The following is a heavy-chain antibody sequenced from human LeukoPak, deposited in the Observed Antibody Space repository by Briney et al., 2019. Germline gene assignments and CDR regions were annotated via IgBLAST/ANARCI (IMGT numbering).Heavy chain of an antibody. CDR2: INTYNGNT. V-gene: IGHV1-18*01. CDR3: ARDTCSGGSCYLGIY. D-gene: IGHD2-15*01. Sequence: GASVKVSCKASGYTFTSYGISWVRQAPGQGLEWKGFINTYNGNTYYAQKLQGRVTMSTDTSTSTAYMELRSLSSDDTAVYYCARDTCSGGSCYLGIYCGQGTLFTVSS. J-gene: IGHJ4*02. CDR1: GYTFTSYG.